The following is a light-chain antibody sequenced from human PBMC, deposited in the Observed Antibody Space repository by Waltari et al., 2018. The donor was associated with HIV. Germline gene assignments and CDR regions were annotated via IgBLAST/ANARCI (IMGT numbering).Light chain of an antibody. CDR1: SSNIGSNT. CDR2: SNN. V-gene: IGLV1-44*01. J-gene: IGLJ2*01. CDR3: AAWDDSLNGVV. Sequence: QSVLTQPPSASGTPGQRVTISCSGSSSNIGSNTVNWCQQLPGTAPKLLTYSNNQRPSGVPDRFSGSQSGTSASLAISGLQSEDEADYYCAAWDDSLNGVVFGGGTKLTVL.